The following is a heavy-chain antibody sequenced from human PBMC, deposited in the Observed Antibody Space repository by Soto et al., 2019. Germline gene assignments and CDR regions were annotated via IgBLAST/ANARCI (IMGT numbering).Heavy chain of an antibody. CDR3: AKDQYYDSSGYQDH. V-gene: IGHV3-23*01. D-gene: IGHD3-22*01. J-gene: IGHJ4*02. CDR2: ISGSGGST. CDR1: GFTFSSYA. Sequence: QPGGSLRLSCAACGFTFSSYAMSWVRQAPGKGLEWVSAISGSGGSTYYADSVKGRFTISRDNSKNTLYLQMNSLRAEDTAVYYCAKDQYYDSSGYQDHWGQGTLVTVSS.